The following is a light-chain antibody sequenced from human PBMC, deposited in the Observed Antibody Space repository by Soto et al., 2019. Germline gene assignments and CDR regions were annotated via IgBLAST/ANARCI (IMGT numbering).Light chain of an antibody. CDR1: QSVRDN. Sequence: EIVMTQSPATLSVSPGETASLSCRASQSVRDNLAWYQQKPGQAPRLLIYGASTRATGIPARFSGSGSGTDFTLTISSLQSEDFALYYRQHYNNWPETFGQGTKLEV. J-gene: IGKJ1*01. V-gene: IGKV3-15*01. CDR3: QHYNNWPET. CDR2: GAS.